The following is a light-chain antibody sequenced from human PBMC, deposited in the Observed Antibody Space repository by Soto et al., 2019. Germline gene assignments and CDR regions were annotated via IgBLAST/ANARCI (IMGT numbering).Light chain of an antibody. CDR2: QDS. J-gene: IGLJ1*01. V-gene: IGLV3-1*01. CDR1: ELVVTY. CDR3: QAWDSSAEGYV. Sequence: SYELTQPPSVSVSPGQTASITCSGHELVVTYACWYQQKPGQSPVLVMSQDSKRPSGIPERFSGSNSGDTATLTISGTQPMDEADYYCQAWDSSAEGYVFGGGTKVTVL.